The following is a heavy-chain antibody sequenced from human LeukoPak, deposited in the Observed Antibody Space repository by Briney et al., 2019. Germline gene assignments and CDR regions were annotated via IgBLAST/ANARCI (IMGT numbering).Heavy chain of an antibody. V-gene: IGHV1-2*04. CDR3: ARDTTGGSYYRDNYFDY. CDR1: GYTFTGYY. J-gene: IGHJ4*02. Sequence: ASVKVSCTASGYTFTGYYMHWVRQAPGQGPEWMGWINPNSGGTNYAQKFQGWVTMTRDTSISTAYMELSRLRSDDTAVYYCARDTTGGSYYRDNYFDYWGQGTLVTVSS. CDR2: INPNSGGT. D-gene: IGHD1-26*01.